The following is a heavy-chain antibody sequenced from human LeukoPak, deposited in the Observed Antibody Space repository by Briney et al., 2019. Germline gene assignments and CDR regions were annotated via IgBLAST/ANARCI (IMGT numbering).Heavy chain of an antibody. CDR1: GASISTYY. Sequence: PSETLSLTCTASGASISTYYWSWIRQPPGEGLEWIAYIAPSGSAVYNPSHNSRLTVSVDTSKNQFSLKLNSVTAADTAVYYCARHLATTVTRGYSCHPMDVWGKGTTVSVSS. J-gene: IGHJ6*03. CDR3: ARHLATTVTRGYSCHPMDV. V-gene: IGHV4-4*09. D-gene: IGHD4-17*01. CDR2: IAPSGSA.